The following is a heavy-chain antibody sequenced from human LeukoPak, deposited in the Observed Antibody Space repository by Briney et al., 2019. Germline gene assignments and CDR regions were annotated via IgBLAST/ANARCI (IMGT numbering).Heavy chain of an antibody. CDR1: GFSLSTSGVG. CDR2: IYWNDDK. D-gene: IGHD3-22*01. Sequence: SGPTLVNPTQTLTLTCTFSGFSLSTSGVGVGWIRQPPGEALEWLALIYWNDDKRYSPSLKSRLTITKDTSKNQVVLTMTNMDPVDTATYYCAHSSRVPYYYDRHNWFDPWGQGTLVTVSS. J-gene: IGHJ5*02. V-gene: IGHV2-5*01. CDR3: AHSSRVPYYYDRHNWFDP.